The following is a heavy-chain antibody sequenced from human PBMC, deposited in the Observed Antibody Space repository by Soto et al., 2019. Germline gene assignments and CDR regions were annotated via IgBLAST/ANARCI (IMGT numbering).Heavy chain of an antibody. CDR3: ARDSGGDYHNYYMDV. CDR1: GFTFSSYA. Sequence: QVQLVESGGGVVQPGRSLRLSCAASGFTFSSYAMHWVRQAPGKGLEWVTIIWYDGSNKNYADSVKGRFTISRDNSNNTVYLQMNSLRVEDTAVYYCARDSGGDYHNYYMDVWGKGTTVTVSS. CDR2: IWYDGSNK. D-gene: IGHD4-17*01. J-gene: IGHJ6*03. V-gene: IGHV3-33*01.